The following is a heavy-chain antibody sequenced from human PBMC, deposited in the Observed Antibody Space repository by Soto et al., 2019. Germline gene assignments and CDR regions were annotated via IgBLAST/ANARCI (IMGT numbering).Heavy chain of an antibody. CDR1: GYSFTSYW. CDR2: IYPGDSDT. D-gene: IGHD5-18*01. CDR3: ARNTKLSLDTAMVSKVYYYGTDV. Sequence: GESLKISWKGSGYSFTSYWIGWVRQMPGKGLEWMGIIYPGDSDTRYSPSFQGQVTISADKSISTAYLQWSSLKASDTAMYYCARNTKLSLDTAMVSKVYYYGTDVGGQGTTVTVSS. V-gene: IGHV5-51*01. J-gene: IGHJ6*02.